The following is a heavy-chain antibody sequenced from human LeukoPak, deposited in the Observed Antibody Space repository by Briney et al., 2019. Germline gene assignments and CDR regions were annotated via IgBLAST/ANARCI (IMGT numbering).Heavy chain of an antibody. CDR3: ARGARYCSSTSCSMGAFDI. V-gene: IGHV4-59*01. Sequence: SETLSLTCTVSGGSFSSYYWTWIRQPPGRGLEWIAYIDYSGNTNYSPSLKSRVTISIDTSRNQFSLKLSSVTAADTAVYYCARGARYCSSTSCSMGAFDIWGQGTMVTVSS. CDR1: GGSFSSYY. J-gene: IGHJ3*02. CDR2: IDYSGNT. D-gene: IGHD2-2*01.